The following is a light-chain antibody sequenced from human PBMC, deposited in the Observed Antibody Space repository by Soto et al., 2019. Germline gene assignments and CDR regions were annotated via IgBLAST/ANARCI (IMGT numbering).Light chain of an antibody. CDR2: WAS. CDR3: QQYYSSPLA. Sequence: IVMTQSPDSLAVSLGERATINCKSSHSVLHNNKNYFAWYQQKPGQPPKVLIYWASTRESGVPDRFSGSGSWTDFTLTISSLQAEDVAVYYCQQYYSSPLAFGGGTKVEIK. CDR1: HSVLHNNKNY. J-gene: IGKJ4*01. V-gene: IGKV4-1*01.